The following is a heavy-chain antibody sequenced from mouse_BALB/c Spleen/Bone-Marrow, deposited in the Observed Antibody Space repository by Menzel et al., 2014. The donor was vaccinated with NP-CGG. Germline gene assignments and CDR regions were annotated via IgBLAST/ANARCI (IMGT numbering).Heavy chain of an antibody. V-gene: IGHV1S81*02. CDR2: INPGNGRT. J-gene: IGHJ1*01. CDR1: GYNFISYW. D-gene: IGHD1-3*01. Sequence: QVQLQQPEAELVKPGASVKLSCKASGYNFISYWIHWVKQRPGQGLEWIGEINPGNGRTNYNEKFKNKATLTIDKSSSTAHMQLSRLTSEDSAVYYCARWGKGYFDVWGAGTTVTVSS. CDR3: ARWGKGYFDV.